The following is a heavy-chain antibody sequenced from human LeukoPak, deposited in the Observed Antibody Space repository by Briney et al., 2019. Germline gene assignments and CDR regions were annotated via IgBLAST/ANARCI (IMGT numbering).Heavy chain of an antibody. CDR3: ATDTDCSGGSCYRVYFQH. V-gene: IGHV1-24*01. CDR2: FDPEDGGT. CDR1: GYTLTELS. J-gene: IGHJ1*01. Sequence: GASVKVSCKVSGYTLTELSMHWVRQAPGKGLEWMGGFDPEDGGTIYAQKFQGRVTMTEDTSTDTAYMELSSLRSEDTAVYYCATDTDCSGGSCYRVYFQHWGQGTLVTVSS. D-gene: IGHD2-15*01.